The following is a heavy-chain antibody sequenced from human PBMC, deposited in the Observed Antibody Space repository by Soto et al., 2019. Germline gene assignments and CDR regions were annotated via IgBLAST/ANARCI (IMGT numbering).Heavy chain of an antibody. J-gene: IGHJ4*02. V-gene: IGHV4-4*02. CDR2: IYHLGST. CDR3: ATMGATAGSYYFEY. D-gene: IGHD1-26*01. CDR1: RGSIISTNW. Sequence: SETLSLTCAVSRGSIISTNWWSWVRQTPGKGLEWIGEIYHLGSTDYNPSLKSRVAISVDTSKNQFSLKLTSVTAADAAVYYCATMGATAGSYYFEYWGQGALVTVSS.